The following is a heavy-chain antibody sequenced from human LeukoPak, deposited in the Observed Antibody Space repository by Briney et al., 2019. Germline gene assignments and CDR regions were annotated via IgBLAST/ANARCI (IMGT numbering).Heavy chain of an antibody. Sequence: GGSLKLSCAASGFTFSSYGMSWVRPAPGKGLEWGSAISGRGGSTYYADSVKGRFPIARDNSKNTLYLQMNSLRAEGTAVYYCAKDDAVLWFGELSSWGQGTLVTVSS. V-gene: IGHV3-23*01. CDR1: GFTFSSYG. J-gene: IGHJ4*02. D-gene: IGHD3-10*01. CDR3: AKDDAVLWFGELSS. CDR2: ISGRGGST.